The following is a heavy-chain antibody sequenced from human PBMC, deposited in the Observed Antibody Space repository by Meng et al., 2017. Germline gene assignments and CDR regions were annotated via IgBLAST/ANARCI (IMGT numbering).Heavy chain of an antibody. CDR2: TYYRSKWYN. D-gene: IGHD3-10*02. CDR3: ASGWSMFQT. J-gene: IGHJ4*02. Sequence: QLQQSGPGLMKPSHTLSLTCAISGDTVSSDSAAWNWIRQSPSRGLEWLGRTYYRSKWYNDFAVSVKSRIIINPDTSKNHFSLQLNSVTPEDTAVYYCASGWSMFQTWGQGTLVTVSS. CDR1: GDTVSSDSAA. V-gene: IGHV6-1*01.